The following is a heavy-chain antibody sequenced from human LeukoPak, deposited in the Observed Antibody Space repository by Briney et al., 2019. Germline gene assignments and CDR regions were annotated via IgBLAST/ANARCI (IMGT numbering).Heavy chain of an antibody. V-gene: IGHV3-23*01. J-gene: IGHJ4*02. D-gene: IGHD6-13*01. Sequence: PGGSLRLSCAASGFTFSSYAMSWVRQAPGKGLEWVSSIRGSGGSTSYADSVKGRFTISRDNSKNMLYLQMNSLRAEDTALYYCAKDYSNIPAPANLLFDYWGQGTLVTVSS. CDR2: IRGSGGST. CDR1: GFTFSSYA. CDR3: AKDYSNIPAPANLLFDY.